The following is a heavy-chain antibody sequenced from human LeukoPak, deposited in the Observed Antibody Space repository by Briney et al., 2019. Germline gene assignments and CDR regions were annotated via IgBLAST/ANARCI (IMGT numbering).Heavy chain of an antibody. J-gene: IGHJ5*02. CDR1: GFTFSSYD. D-gene: IGHD2-15*01. Sequence: GGSLRLSCAASGFTFSSYDMHWVRQATGKGLEWGSAIGTAGDTYYPGSVKGRFTISRENAKNSLYLQMNSLRAGDTAVYYCARGFRYCSGGSCSNWFDPWGQGTLVTVSS. V-gene: IGHV3-13*01. CDR3: ARGFRYCSGGSCSNWFDP. CDR2: IGTAGDT.